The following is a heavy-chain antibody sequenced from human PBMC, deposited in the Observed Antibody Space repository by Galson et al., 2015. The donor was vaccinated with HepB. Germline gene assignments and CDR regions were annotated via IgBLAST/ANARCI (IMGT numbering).Heavy chain of an antibody. J-gene: IGHJ6*03. CDR1: GYTFTSYA. V-gene: IGHV1-3*01. CDR2: INAGNGNT. D-gene: IGHD2-2*01. Sequence: SVKVSCKASGYTFTSYAMHWVRQAPGQRLEWMGWINAGNGNTKYSQKFQGRVTITRDTSASTAYMELSSLRSEDTAVYYCARDSAPAATRGYYYMDVWGKGTTVTVSS. CDR3: ARDSAPAATRGYYYMDV.